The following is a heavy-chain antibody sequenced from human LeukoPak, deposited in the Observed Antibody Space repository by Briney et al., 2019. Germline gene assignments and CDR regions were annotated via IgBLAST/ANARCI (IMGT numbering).Heavy chain of an antibody. Sequence: ASVKVSCKASGYTFTSYYMHWVRQAPGQGLEWMGIINPSGGNTSYAQKFQGRVTMTRDMSTSTVYMELSSLRSEDTAMYYCARALPHRRLMDTTMEQHWFDPWGQGTLVTVSS. J-gene: IGHJ5*02. CDR2: INPSGGNT. V-gene: IGHV1-46*01. CDR1: GYTFTSYY. CDR3: ARALPHRRLMDTTMEQHWFDP. D-gene: IGHD5-18*01.